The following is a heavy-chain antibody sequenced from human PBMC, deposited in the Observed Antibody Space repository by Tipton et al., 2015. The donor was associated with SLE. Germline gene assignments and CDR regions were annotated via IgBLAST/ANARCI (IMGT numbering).Heavy chain of an antibody. Sequence: TLSLTCTVSGGSISSYYWSWIRQPPGKGLEWIGYIYYSGSTNYNPSLKSRVTMSTDTSKNQFSLKVTSVTATDTAVYYCARATHNSGADAFDIWGQGTMVTVSS. CDR2: IYYSGST. V-gene: IGHV4-59*08. CDR3: ARATHNSGADAFDI. J-gene: IGHJ3*02. D-gene: IGHD3-22*01. CDR1: GGSISSYY.